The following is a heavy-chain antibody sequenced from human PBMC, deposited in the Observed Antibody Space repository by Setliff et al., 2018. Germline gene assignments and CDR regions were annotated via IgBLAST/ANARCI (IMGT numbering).Heavy chain of an antibody. J-gene: IGHJ6*03. CDR3: AREGVDTRSSTDYRYYMDV. D-gene: IGHD5-18*01. Sequence: ASVKVSCKASGYTFTNHYMHWVRQAPGQGLEWMGIINPTGGLTRYAQKFQGRVTMTRDTSTSTVYLEVSSLGSEDTAVYYCAREGVDTRSSTDYRYYMDVWGKGTTVTVSS. CDR2: INPTGGLT. V-gene: IGHV1-46*01. CDR1: GYTFTNHY.